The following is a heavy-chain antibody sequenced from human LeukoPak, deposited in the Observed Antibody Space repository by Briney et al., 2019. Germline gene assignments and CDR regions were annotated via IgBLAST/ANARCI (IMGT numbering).Heavy chain of an antibody. CDR2: ISGSGGST. V-gene: IGHV3-23*01. J-gene: IGHJ4*02. D-gene: IGHD2-15*01. Sequence: QPGGSLRLSCAASGFTFSSYAMSWVRQAPGKGLEWVSAISGSGGSTYYADSVKGRFTIPRDNSKNTLYLQMNNLRADDTAVYYCAKSVVVITFRFDDWGQGALVTVSS. CDR3: AKSVVVITFRFDD. CDR1: GFTFSSYA.